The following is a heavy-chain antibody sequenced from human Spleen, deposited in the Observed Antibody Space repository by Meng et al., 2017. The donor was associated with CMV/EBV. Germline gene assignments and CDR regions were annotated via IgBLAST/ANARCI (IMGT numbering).Heavy chain of an antibody. D-gene: IGHD1-26*01. V-gene: IGHV3-23*01. CDR3: AKEGGQWDLPGLEFDC. CDR2: ISANGEIR. Sequence: SGFTFSTFAMGWVRQAPGKRLEWVSSISANGEIRYYADSVKGRFTISRDNAKNTLYVQMNGLRVEDTAVYHCAKEGGQWDLPGLEFDCWGQGTLVTVSS. J-gene: IGHJ4*02. CDR1: GFTFSTFA.